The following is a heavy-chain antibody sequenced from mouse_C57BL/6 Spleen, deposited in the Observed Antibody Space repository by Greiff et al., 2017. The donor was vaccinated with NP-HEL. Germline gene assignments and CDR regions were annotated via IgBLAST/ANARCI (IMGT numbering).Heavy chain of an antibody. V-gene: IGHV5-4*01. Sequence: EVQGVESGGGLVKPGGSLKLSCAASGFTFSSYAMSWVRQTPEKRLEWVATISDGGSYTYYPDNVKGRFTISRDNAKNNLYLQMSHLKSEDTAMYYCARDDYDGAYWGQGTSVTVSS. CDR3: ARDDYDGAY. CDR2: ISDGGSYT. J-gene: IGHJ4*01. CDR1: GFTFSSYA. D-gene: IGHD2-4*01.